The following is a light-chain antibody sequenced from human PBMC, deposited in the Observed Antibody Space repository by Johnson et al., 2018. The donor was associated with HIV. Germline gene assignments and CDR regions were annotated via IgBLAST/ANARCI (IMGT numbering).Light chain of an antibody. Sequence: QSVLTQPPSVSAAPGQKVTISCSGSSSNIGNKYVSWYQQLPGTAPKLLIYENTKRPSGIPDRFSGSKSGTSATLGITGLQTGDEAYSYCGTWDTSLSAGGVFGSGTKVTVL. CDR3: GTWDTSLSAGGV. J-gene: IGLJ1*01. V-gene: IGLV1-51*02. CDR1: SSNIGNKY. CDR2: ENT.